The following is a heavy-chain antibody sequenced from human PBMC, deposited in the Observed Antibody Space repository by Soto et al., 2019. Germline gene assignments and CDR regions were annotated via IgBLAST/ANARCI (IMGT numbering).Heavy chain of an antibody. Sequence: HPGGSLRLSCAASGFSFGTYAMDWVRQAPGKGLEWVSAISGSGDSTYYADSVRGRFTISKNKSKNTLYLQINSLRTDDTAIYYCAKEDIMTGHLDYWGQGTLVTVSS. CDR1: GFSFGTYA. J-gene: IGHJ4*02. CDR3: AKEDIMTGHLDY. CDR2: ISGSGDST. D-gene: IGHD3-9*01. V-gene: IGHV3-23*01.